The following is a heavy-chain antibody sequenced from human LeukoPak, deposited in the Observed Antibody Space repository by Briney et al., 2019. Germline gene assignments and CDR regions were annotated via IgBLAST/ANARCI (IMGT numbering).Heavy chain of an antibody. Sequence: ASVKVSCKASGGTFTSYTISWVRQAPGQGLEWMGRIIPILGIANYAQKFQGRVTITADKSTSTAYMELSSLRSEDTAVYYCATPIALYCSSTSCQTANGAFDIGGQGTMVTVSS. CDR1: GGTFTSYT. V-gene: IGHV1-69*02. CDR3: ATPIALYCSSTSCQTANGAFDI. J-gene: IGHJ3*02. CDR2: IIPILGIA. D-gene: IGHD2-2*01.